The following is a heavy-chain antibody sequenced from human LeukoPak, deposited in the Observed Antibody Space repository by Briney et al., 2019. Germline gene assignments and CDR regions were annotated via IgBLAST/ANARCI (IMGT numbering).Heavy chain of an antibody. D-gene: IGHD3-22*01. CDR3: AKVSEYYYDSSGYKDY. J-gene: IGHJ4*02. CDR1: GFTFSSYA. V-gene: IGHV3-23*01. Sequence: PGGSLRLSCAVSGFTFSSYAMSWVRQAPGKGLEWVSAISGSGGSTYYADSVKGRFTISRDNSKNTLYLQMNSLRAEDTAVYYCAKVSEYYYDSSGYKDYWGQGTLVTVSS. CDR2: ISGSGGST.